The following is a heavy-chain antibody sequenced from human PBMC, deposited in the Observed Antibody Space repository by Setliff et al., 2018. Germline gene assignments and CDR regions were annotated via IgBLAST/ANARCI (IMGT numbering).Heavy chain of an antibody. CDR2: ISPYNGDT. CDR1: GYTFNTFG. D-gene: IGHD1-26*01. Sequence: ASVKVSCKTSGYTFNTFGISWVRRAPGQGLDWMGWISPYNGDTKSAQKFQGRVTMTIDTSTSTAYVEVRSLTSDDTAVYYCARSPPDRGVGQGHYMDVWGIGTTVTVSS. J-gene: IGHJ6*03. V-gene: IGHV1-18*01. CDR3: ARSPPDRGVGQGHYMDV.